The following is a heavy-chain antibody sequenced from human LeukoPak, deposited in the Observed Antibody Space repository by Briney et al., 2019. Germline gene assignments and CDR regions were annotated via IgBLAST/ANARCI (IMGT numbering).Heavy chain of an antibody. CDR2: IHPNVGGT. D-gene: IGHD3-22*01. V-gene: IGHV1-2*02. CDR3: AIDPVYYDSSGFNSSDP. J-gene: IGHJ5*02. CDR1: GYTVTRFY. Sequence: STTVSWNASGYTVTRFYIHWVRHPPRHGLEWMGSIHPNVGGTNYTKSMQGRVTMTRDTSISPAYMEPTRLRTDDPAVNYCAIDPVYYDSSGFNSSDPWGQGTLVTVSS.